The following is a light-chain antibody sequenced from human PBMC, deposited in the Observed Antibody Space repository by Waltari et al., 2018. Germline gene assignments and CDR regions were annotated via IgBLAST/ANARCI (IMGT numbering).Light chain of an antibody. CDR3: CSYAGSSTYV. CDR1: SSDVRTYNL. V-gene: IGLV2-23*01. J-gene: IGLJ1*01. CDR2: EGS. Sequence: QSALTQPASVSGSPGQSITISCTGTSSDVRTYNLVSWYQQHPGKAPKLIIYEGSKRPSGVSHRFSGSKSGNTASLTISGLQAEDEADYYCCSYAGSSTYVFGTGTKVTVL.